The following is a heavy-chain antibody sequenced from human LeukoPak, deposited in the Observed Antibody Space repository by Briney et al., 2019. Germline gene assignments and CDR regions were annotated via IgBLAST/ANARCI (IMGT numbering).Heavy chain of an antibody. J-gene: IGHJ5*02. CDR1: GFTFSSYA. D-gene: IGHD1-26*01. Sequence: GGSLRLSCAASGFTFSSYAMSWVRQAPGKGLEWVSYISSSGSTIYYADSVKGRFTISRDNAKNSLYLQMNSLRAEDTAVYYCARGKSSGSYSPWGQGTLVTVSS. CDR2: ISSSGSTI. V-gene: IGHV3-48*04. CDR3: ARGKSSGSYSP.